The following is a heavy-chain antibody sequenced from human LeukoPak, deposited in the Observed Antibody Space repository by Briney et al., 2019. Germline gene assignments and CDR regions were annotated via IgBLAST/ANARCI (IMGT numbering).Heavy chain of an antibody. V-gene: IGHV5-51*01. CDR1: GYSFTSYW. Sequence: HGESLKISCKGSGYSFTSYWIGWVRQMPGKGLEWMGIIYPGDSDTRYSPSFQGQVTISADKSISTAYLQWSSLKASDTAMYYCARQHEMATILNLGLDYWGQGTLVTVSS. D-gene: IGHD5-24*01. CDR2: IYPGDSDT. CDR3: ARQHEMATILNLGLDY. J-gene: IGHJ4*02.